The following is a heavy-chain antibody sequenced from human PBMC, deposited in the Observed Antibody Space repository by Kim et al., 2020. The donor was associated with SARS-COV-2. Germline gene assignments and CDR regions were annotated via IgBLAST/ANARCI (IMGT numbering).Heavy chain of an antibody. CDR2: INSDGSST. Sequence: GGSLRLSCAASGFTFSSYWMHWVRQAPGKGLVWVSRINSDGSSTSYADSVKGRFTISRDNAKNTLYLQMNSLRAEDTAVYYCARVLGGAMVRGVIWDYWGQGTLVTVSS. CDR3: ARVLGGAMVRGVIWDY. D-gene: IGHD3-10*01. V-gene: IGHV3-74*01. J-gene: IGHJ4*02. CDR1: GFTFSSYW.